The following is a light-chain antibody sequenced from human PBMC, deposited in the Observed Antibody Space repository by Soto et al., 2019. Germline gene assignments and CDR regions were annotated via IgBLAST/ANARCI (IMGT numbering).Light chain of an antibody. CDR3: SSYAGSNSWV. V-gene: IGLV2-8*01. CDR1: SSDVGGYDF. Sequence: QSVLTQPPSAAGSPGQSVAISCTGTSSDVGGYDFVSWYQQQSGKAPKLMIYEVSKRPSGVPDRFSGSKSGNTASLTVSGLQTEDEADYYCSSYAGSNSWVFGGGTKLTVL. J-gene: IGLJ3*02. CDR2: EVS.